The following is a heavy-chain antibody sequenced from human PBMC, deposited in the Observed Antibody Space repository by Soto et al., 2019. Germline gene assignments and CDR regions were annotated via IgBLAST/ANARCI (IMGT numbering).Heavy chain of an antibody. J-gene: IGHJ5*02. V-gene: IGHV1-2*02. CDR2: INPNSGGT. D-gene: IGHD3-3*01. Sequence: ASVKVSCKASGYTFTGYYMHWVRQAPGQGLGWMGWINPNSGGTNYAQKFQGRVTMTRDTSISTAYMELSRLRSDDTAVYYCARDTFLNYYDFWSGYYPWFDPWGQGTLVTVSS. CDR1: GYTFTGYY. CDR3: ARDTFLNYYDFWSGYYPWFDP.